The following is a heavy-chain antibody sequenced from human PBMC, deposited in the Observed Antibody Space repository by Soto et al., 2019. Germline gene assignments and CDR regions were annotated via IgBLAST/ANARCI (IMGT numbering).Heavy chain of an antibody. V-gene: IGHV4-39*01. CDR2: MYYSVST. CDR3: VRQYGWDAFDI. J-gene: IGHJ3*02. Sequence: QLQLQESGPGLVKPSGTLSLTCTVSGVSISSSGYYWGWIRQPPGKGLEWIGSMYYSVSTYYNPSLKSRVTISVDTSKNQFSLKLSSVTAADTAVYYCVRQYGWDAFDIWGQGTMVTVSS. CDR1: GVSISSSGYY. D-gene: IGHD2-8*02.